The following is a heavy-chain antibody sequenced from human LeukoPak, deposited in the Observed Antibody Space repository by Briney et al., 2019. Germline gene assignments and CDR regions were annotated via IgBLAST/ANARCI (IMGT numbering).Heavy chain of an antibody. D-gene: IGHD2-8*02. Sequence: PSETLSLTCTVSGGSISRGTYYWSWIRQPPGKGLEWIAYIYYSGSTKYDPSLKSRVTISADTSKNQFSLKMTSVTAADTAVYYCARTTHPDAKYWPYFDHWGQGILVTVSS. J-gene: IGHJ4*02. CDR1: GGSISRGTYY. CDR3: ARTTHPDAKYWPYFDH. V-gene: IGHV4-61*01. CDR2: IYYSGST.